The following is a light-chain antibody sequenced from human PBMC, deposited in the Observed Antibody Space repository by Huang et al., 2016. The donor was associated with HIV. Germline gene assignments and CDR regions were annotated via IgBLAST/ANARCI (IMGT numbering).Light chain of an antibody. CDR3: QQCSSTPLFT. J-gene: IGKJ3*01. CDR1: QNISIY. CDR2: AAS. V-gene: IGKV1-39*01. Sequence: DIEMTQSPPSLSASVGDRVTITCRASQNISIYLNWYQHKPGKVPKLQIYAASSLHSGVPSRFSGSGSGTHFTLTISSLQPEDFAIYYCQQCSSTPLFTFGPGTKVDMK.